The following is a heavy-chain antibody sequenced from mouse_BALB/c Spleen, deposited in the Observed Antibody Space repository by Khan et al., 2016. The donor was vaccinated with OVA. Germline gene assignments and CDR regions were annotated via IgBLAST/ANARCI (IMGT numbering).Heavy chain of an antibody. Sequence: QVQLQQPGAELMKPGASVKISCKASGYTFSTYWIEWVKQRPGHGLEWIGEILPRSGSTNYNENFKGKATFTADTSSNTAYMQLSSLTSEASAVYYCASTARAYYYAMDYWGQGTSVTVSS. V-gene: IGHV1-9*01. CDR2: ILPRSGST. D-gene: IGHD3-1*01. CDR1: GYTFSTYW. CDR3: ASTARAYYYAMDY. J-gene: IGHJ4*01.